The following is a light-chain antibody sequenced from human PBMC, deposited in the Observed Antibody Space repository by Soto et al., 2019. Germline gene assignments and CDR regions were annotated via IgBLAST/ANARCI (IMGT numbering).Light chain of an antibody. CDR3: QQYGGSPRT. J-gene: IGKJ1*01. V-gene: IGKV3-20*01. CDR1: QTVRNNY. CDR2: DAS. Sequence: EFVLTQSPGTLSLSPGERATLSCRASQTVRNNYLAWYQQKPGQAPRLLIYDASNRATGIPDRFSGSGSGPDFTLTISRLEPEDFAVYYCQQYGGSPRTFGQGTKVDI.